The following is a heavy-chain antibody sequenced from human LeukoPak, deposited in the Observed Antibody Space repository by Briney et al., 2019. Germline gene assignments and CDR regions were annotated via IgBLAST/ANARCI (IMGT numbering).Heavy chain of an antibody. J-gene: IGHJ5*02. V-gene: IGHV4-4*07. Sequence: SETLSLTCTVSGGSISSYYWSWIRQPAGKGLEWIGRTYTSGSTNYNPSLKSRVTMSVDTSKNQFSLKLSSVTAADTAVYYCARASLRAAYCGGDCPGDWFDPWGQGTLVAASS. CDR2: TYTSGST. D-gene: IGHD2-21*02. CDR3: ARASLRAAYCGGDCPGDWFDP. CDR1: GGSISSYY.